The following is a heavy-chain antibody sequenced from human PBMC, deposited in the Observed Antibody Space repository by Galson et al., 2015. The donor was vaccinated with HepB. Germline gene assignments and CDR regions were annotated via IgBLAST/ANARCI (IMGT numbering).Heavy chain of an antibody. J-gene: IGHJ2*01. CDR2: INPNSGGT. CDR3: AREVIAAAGPKQYWYFDL. CDR1: GYTFTGYY. Sequence: SVKVSCKASGYTFTGYYMHWVRQAPGQGLEWMGWINPNSGGTNYAQKFQGRVTMTRDTSISTAYMELSRLRSDDTAVYYCAREVIAAAGPKQYWYFDLWGRGTLVTVSS. V-gene: IGHV1-2*02. D-gene: IGHD6-13*01.